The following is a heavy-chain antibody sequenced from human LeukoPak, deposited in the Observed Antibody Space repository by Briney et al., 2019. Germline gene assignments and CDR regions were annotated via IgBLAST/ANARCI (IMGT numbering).Heavy chain of an antibody. V-gene: IGHV1-2*02. D-gene: IGHD1-14*01. CDR2: INPNSGGT. CDR1: GYTFTGYY. Sequence: ASVKVSCKASGYTFTGYYMHWVRQAPGQGLEWMGWINPNSGGTNYAQKFQGRVTMTRDTSISTAYMELSRLRSDDTAVYYCARGGLVLPGIKTYYYYYMDVWGKGTTVTISS. CDR3: ARGGLVLPGIKTYYYYYMDV. J-gene: IGHJ6*03.